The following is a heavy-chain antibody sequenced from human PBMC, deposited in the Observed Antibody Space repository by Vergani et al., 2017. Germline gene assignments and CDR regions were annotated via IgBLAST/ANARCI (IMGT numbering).Heavy chain of an antibody. Sequence: QVQLQESGPGLVNPSGTLSLTCTVSGGSISSYYWSWIRQPPGKGLEWIGYIYYSGSTNYNPSLKSRVTISVDTSKNQFSLKLSSVTAADTARYYCARQGLHYYDFASVSSLYAIDIWGQGTMVTVSS. V-gene: IGHV4-59*08. CDR3: ARQGLHYYDFASVSSLYAIDI. CDR2: IYYSGST. J-gene: IGHJ3*02. D-gene: IGHD3-3*01. CDR1: GGSISSYY.